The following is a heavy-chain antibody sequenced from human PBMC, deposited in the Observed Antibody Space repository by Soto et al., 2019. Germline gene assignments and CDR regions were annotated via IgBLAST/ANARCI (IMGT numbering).Heavy chain of an antibody. CDR1: GFSLSADGVG. D-gene: IGHD2-2*01. V-gene: IGHV2-5*02. Sequence: QITLKESGPTLVKPTQTLTLTCTFSGFSLSADGVGVGWIRQPPGKALEWLALIYWDDDQRYSPSLKTRLTITKATSKNPVVLTMTNMDPVDTATYYCAHAYGGTSWPNDVFDVWGQGTVVTVSS. CDR2: IYWDDDQ. CDR3: AHAYGGTSWPNDVFDV. J-gene: IGHJ3*01.